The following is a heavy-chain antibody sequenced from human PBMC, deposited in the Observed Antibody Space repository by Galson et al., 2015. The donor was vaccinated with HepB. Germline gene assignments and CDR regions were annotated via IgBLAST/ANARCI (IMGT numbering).Heavy chain of an antibody. CDR3: ARDPSSSYELDY. J-gene: IGHJ4*02. CDR1: GFTFSDYY. Sequence: SLRLSCAASGFTFSDYYMSWIRQAPGKGLEWVSYISSSGSTIYYADSVKGRFTISRDNAKNSLYLQMNSLRAEDTAVYYCARDPSSSYELDYWGQGTLVTVSS. D-gene: IGHD6-13*01. V-gene: IGHV3-11*01. CDR2: ISSSGSTI.